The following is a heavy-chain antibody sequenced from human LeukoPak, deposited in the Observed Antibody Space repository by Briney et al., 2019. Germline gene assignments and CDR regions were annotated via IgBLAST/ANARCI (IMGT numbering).Heavy chain of an antibody. CDR1: GFTFSSYS. CDR2: ISSSSSYI. V-gene: IGHV3-21*01. Sequence: GGSLRLSCAASGFTFSSYSMNWVRQAPGKGLEWVSSISSSSSYIYYADSVKGRFTISRDNAKNSLYPQMNSLRAEDTAVYYCARSIAVAGTDYWGQGTLVTVSS. CDR3: ARSIAVAGTDY. J-gene: IGHJ4*02. D-gene: IGHD6-19*01.